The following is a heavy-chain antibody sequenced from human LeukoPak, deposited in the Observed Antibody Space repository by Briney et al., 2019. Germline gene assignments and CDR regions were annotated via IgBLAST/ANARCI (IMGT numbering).Heavy chain of an antibody. CDR3: AKDDSSGYYYPYYFDY. CDR1: GFTFSSYA. CDR2: ISGSGGST. Sequence: PGGSLRLSCAASGFTFSSYAMSWVRQAPGKGLEWVSAISGSGGSTYYADSVKGRFTISRDNSKNTLYLQMDSLRAEDTAVYYCAKDDSSGYYYPYYFDYWGQGTLVTVSS. J-gene: IGHJ4*02. V-gene: IGHV3-23*01. D-gene: IGHD3-22*01.